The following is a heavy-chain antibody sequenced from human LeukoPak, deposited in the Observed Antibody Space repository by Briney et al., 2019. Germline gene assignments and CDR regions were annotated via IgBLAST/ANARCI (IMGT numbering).Heavy chain of an antibody. D-gene: IGHD3-16*01. Sequence: PGGSLRLSCAASGFIFSSYWMSWVRQAPGKGLEWVANIKQDGSEKYYVDSVKGRFTISRDNAKNSLYLQMNSLRAEDTAVYYCARGLYYFDYWGQGTLVTVSS. CDR1: GFIFSSYW. CDR2: IKQDGSEK. CDR3: ARGLYYFDY. V-gene: IGHV3-7*01. J-gene: IGHJ4*02.